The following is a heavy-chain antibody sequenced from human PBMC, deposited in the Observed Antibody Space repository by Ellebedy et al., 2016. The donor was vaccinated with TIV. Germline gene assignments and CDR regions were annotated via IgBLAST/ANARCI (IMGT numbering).Heavy chain of an antibody. CDR1: GFTFSSYA. V-gene: IGHV3-48*01. D-gene: IGHD7-27*01. J-gene: IGHJ2*01. Sequence: GESLKISCAASGFTFSSYAMSWVRQAPGKGLEWVSYISSSSSTIYYADSVKCRFTISRDNSKNTLYLQMNSLRAEDTAVYYCARGLAWGSYSDWYFDLWGRGTLVTVSS. CDR2: ISSSSSTI. CDR3: ARGLAWGSYSDWYFDL.